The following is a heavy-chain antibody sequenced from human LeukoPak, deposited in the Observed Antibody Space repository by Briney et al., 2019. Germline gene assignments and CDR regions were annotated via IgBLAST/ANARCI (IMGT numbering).Heavy chain of an antibody. CDR2: INSDGTNT. J-gene: IGHJ4*02. Sequence: PGGSLRLSCAASGFTFSSYWMHWVRQTPGKGLVWVSRINSDGTNTRYADSVKGRFTISRDNAKNSLYLQMNSLRAEDTAVYYCARDHYYDSGGYYWVWGQGTLVTVSS. CDR3: ARDHYYDSGGYYWV. V-gene: IGHV3-74*01. D-gene: IGHD3-22*01. CDR1: GFTFSSYW.